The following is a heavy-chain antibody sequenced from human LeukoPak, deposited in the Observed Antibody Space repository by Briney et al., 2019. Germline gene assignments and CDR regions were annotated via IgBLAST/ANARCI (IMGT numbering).Heavy chain of an antibody. CDR2: IYYSGST. CDR3: ARAHNWNYYPGSTGWPLTVSSGSASAPTYVAE. V-gene: IGHV4-39*07. CDR1: GGSISSSSYY. D-gene: IGHD1-7*01. J-gene: IGHJ1*01. Sequence: SESLSLTCTVSGGSISSSSYYWGWIRQPPGKGLEWIGSIYYSGSTYYNPSLKSRVTISVDTSKNQFSLKLSSVTAADTAVYYCARAHNWNYYPGSTGWPLTVSSGSASAPTYVAE.